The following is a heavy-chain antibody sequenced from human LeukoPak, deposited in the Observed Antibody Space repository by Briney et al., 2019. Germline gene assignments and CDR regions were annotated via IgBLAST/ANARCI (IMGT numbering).Heavy chain of an antibody. J-gene: IGHJ4*02. CDR2: INHSGGT. D-gene: IGHD3-3*01. Sequence: SETLSLTCAVYGGSFSGYYWSWIRQPPGKGLEWIGEINHSGGTNYNPSLKSRVTISVDTSKNQFSLKLSSVTAADTAVYYCARGPTYYDFWSGYYPWGQGTLVTVSS. CDR3: ARGPTYYDFWSGYYP. CDR1: GGSFSGYY. V-gene: IGHV4-34*01.